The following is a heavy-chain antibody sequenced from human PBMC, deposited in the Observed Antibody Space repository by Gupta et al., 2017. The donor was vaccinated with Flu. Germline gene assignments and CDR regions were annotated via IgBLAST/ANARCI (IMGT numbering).Heavy chain of an antibody. CDR3: ARPINYGYPHPSELDY. CDR1: GFTFSDYY. J-gene: IGHJ4*02. V-gene: IGHV3-11*05. Sequence: QVQLVESGGGLVKPGGSLRLSCAAPGFTFSDYYMSWIRQAPGKGLEWVSYISSSSSYTNYADSVKGRFTISRDNAKNSLYLQMNSLRAEDTAVYYCARPINYGYPHPSELDYWGQGTLVTVSS. D-gene: IGHD3-10*01. CDR2: ISSSSSYT.